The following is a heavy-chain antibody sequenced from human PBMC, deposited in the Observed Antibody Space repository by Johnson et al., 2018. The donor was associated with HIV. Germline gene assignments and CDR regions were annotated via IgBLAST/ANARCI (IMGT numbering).Heavy chain of an antibody. CDR2: ISYDGSNK. D-gene: IGHD4-17*01. Sequence: QVQLVESGGGVVQPGRSLRLSCAASGFTFSRYAMHWVRQAPGKGLEWVGVISYDGSNKYYADSVKGRFTISRDNSKNTLYLQMGSLRAEDMAVYYCAREGGGHDYGDRDAFDIWGQGTTVTVSS. J-gene: IGHJ3*02. V-gene: IGHV3-30*14. CDR1: GFTFSRYA. CDR3: AREGGGHDYGDRDAFDI.